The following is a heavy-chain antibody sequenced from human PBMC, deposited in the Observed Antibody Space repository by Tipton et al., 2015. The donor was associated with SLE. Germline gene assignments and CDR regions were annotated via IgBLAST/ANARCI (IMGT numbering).Heavy chain of an antibody. D-gene: IGHD1-1*01. J-gene: IGHJ4*02. CDR2: INHSGST. V-gene: IGHV4-38-2*02. CDR1: GYSISSGYY. CDR3: AAGVWKLFDY. Sequence: LRLSCTVSGYSISSGYYWGWIRQPPGKGLEWIGEINHSGSTNYNPSLKSRVTISVDTSKNQFSLKLSSVTAADTAVYYCAAGVWKLFDYWGQGTLVTVSS.